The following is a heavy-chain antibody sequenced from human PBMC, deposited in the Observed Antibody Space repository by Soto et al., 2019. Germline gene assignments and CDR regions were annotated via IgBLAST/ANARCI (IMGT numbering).Heavy chain of an antibody. Sequence: ASVKVSCKASGYTFTSYAMHWVRQAPGQRVEWMGWINAGNGNTKYSQKFQGRVTITRDTSASTAYMELSSLRSEDTAVYYCASGYSYGPGAFDIWGQGTMVTVSS. CDR3: ASGYSYGPGAFDI. J-gene: IGHJ3*02. CDR1: GYTFTSYA. D-gene: IGHD5-18*01. CDR2: INAGNGNT. V-gene: IGHV1-3*01.